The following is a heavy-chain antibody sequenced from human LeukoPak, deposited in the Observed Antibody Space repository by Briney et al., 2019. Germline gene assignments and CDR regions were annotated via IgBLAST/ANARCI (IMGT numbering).Heavy chain of an antibody. CDR2: ISSSSSYI. CDR1: GFTFSSYS. J-gene: IGHJ4*02. CDR3: ARDLLLGRIAVAAFDY. V-gene: IGHV3-21*01. Sequence: GGSLRLSCAASGFTFSSYSMNWVRQAPGKGLEWASSISSSSSYIYYADSVKGRFTISRDNAKDSLYLQMNSLRAEDTAVYYCARDLLLGRIAVAAFDYWGQGTLVTVSS. D-gene: IGHD6-19*01.